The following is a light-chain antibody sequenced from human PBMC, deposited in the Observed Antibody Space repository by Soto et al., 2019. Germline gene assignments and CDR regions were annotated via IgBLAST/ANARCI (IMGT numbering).Light chain of an antibody. CDR2: EVS. Sequence: QSALTQPASVSGSPGQSITISCTGTSSDVGGYNYVSWYQRHPGKAPKLMIYEVSNRPSGVSNRFSGSQSGNTASLTISGLQAEDEADYYCISYTSSNTRDVVFGGGTKLTVL. CDR1: SSDVGGYNY. J-gene: IGLJ2*01. CDR3: ISYTSSNTRDVV. V-gene: IGLV2-14*01.